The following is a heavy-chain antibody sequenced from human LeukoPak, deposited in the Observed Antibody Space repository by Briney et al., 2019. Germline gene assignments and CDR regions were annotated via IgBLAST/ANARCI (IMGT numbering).Heavy chain of an antibody. CDR2: VSGSGGRT. CDR3: AKGGAAMTNAPHGDVVTTTLDGFDT. J-gene: IGHJ3*02. V-gene: IGHV3-23*01. CDR1: GFDFRAFA. D-gene: IGHD2-21*02. Sequence: RAGGSLRLSCVASGFDFRAFAISGVRQAPGKGLEWVSAVSGSGGRTYYADSVRRRFTISRDNSKKTVFLQMDSLRADDTAIYYCAKGGAAMTNAPHGDVVTTTLDGFDTWGHGTMVTVSS.